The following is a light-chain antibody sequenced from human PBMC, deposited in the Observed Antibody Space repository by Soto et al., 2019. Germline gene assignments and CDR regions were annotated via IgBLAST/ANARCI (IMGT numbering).Light chain of an antibody. CDR3: SSYTTSGTPV. V-gene: IGLV2-14*01. CDR2: EVS. J-gene: IGLJ3*02. Sequence: QSALTQPASVSGSPGQSITISCTGTSSDVGGYNYLSWYQQHPGKAPKVMIYEVSNRPSGVSNRFSGSKPGNTASLTISGLQAEDEADYFCSSYTTSGTPVFGGGTKLTVL. CDR1: SSDVGGYNY.